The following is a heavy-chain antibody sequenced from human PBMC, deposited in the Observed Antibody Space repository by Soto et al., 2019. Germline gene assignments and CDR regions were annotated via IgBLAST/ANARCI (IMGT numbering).Heavy chain of an antibody. CDR2: IVVGSGNT. CDR3: ARGVGSGSYYNQYNWFDP. CDR1: GFTFTSSA. J-gene: IGHJ5*02. V-gene: IGHV1-58*02. Sequence: ASVKVSCKASGFTFTSSAMQWVQQARGQRLEWIGWIVVGSGNTKYAQKVQERVTITRDMSTSTAYMELRSLRSDDTAVYYCARGVGSGSYYNQYNWFDPWGQGTLVTVSS. D-gene: IGHD3-10*01.